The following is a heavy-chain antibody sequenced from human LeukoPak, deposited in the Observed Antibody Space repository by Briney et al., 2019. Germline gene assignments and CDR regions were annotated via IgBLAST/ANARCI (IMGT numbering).Heavy chain of an antibody. J-gene: IGHJ4*02. CDR1: GFTFSSYA. V-gene: IGHV3-23*01. D-gene: IGHD3-22*01. Sequence: PGGALRLSCAASGFTFSSYAMTWVRPAPGEGLEWVSAISGTDGTTYYADSVKGRFIISRDNSKNTLYLQMNSLRAEDTALYYCAKALYDSGAYSFDYWGQGTLVTVSS. CDR2: ISGTDGTT. CDR3: AKALYDSGAYSFDY.